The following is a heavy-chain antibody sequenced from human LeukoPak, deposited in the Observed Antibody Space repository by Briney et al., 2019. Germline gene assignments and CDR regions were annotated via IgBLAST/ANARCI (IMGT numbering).Heavy chain of an antibody. CDR1: GFTFSSYE. J-gene: IGHJ3*02. Sequence: PGGSLRLSCAASGFTFSSYEMNWVRQAPGKGLEWVANIKQDRSEKYYVDSVKGRFTISRDNAKNSLYLQMNSLRAEDTAVYYCARDGEDCSSTSCYVAGAFDIWGQGTMVTVSS. CDR2: IKQDRSEK. V-gene: IGHV3-7*01. D-gene: IGHD2-2*01. CDR3: ARDGEDCSSTSCYVAGAFDI.